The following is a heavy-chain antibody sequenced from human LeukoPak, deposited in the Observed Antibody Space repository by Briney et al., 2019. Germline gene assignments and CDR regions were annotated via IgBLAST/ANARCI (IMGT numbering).Heavy chain of an antibody. D-gene: IGHD5-12*01. CDR2: IWYDGSNK. Sequence: PGGSLRLSCAASGFTCSSYGMNWVRQCPGKGLEWVAVIWYDGSNKHYADSVKGRFTISRDNSKNTLYLQMNSLRAEDTAVYYCAREGNSGYDWNYWGQGTLVTVSS. V-gene: IGHV3-33*01. CDR1: GFTCSSYG. CDR3: AREGNSGYDWNY. J-gene: IGHJ4*02.